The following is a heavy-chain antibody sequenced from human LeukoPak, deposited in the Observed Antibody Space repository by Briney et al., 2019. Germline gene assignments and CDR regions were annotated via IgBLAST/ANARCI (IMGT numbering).Heavy chain of an antibody. Sequence: PVKVSCKASGGTFSSYAISWVRQAPGQGLEWMGGIIPIFGTANYAQKFQGRVTITADESTSTAYMELSSLRSEDTAVYYCAREGVGDTVTLDYYYYYMDVWGKGTTVTVSS. CDR1: GGTFSSYA. V-gene: IGHV1-69*13. J-gene: IGHJ6*03. CDR2: IIPIFGTA. CDR3: AREGVGDTVTLDYYYYYMDV. D-gene: IGHD4-11*01.